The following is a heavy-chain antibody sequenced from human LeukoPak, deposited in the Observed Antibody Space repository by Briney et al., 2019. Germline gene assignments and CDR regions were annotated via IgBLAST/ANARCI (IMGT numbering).Heavy chain of an antibody. CDR3: ARDRAGYSSFSDAFDI. J-gene: IGHJ3*02. CDR1: GFTFSSYS. V-gene: IGHV3-21*01. Sequence: PGGSLRLSCAASGFTFSSYSMNWVRQAPGKGLEWVSSISSSSSYIYYADSVKGRFTISRDNSKNTLYLQMSSLRSEDTAVYYCARDRAGYSSFSDAFDIWGQGTKVTVSS. D-gene: IGHD5-18*01. CDR2: ISSSSSYI.